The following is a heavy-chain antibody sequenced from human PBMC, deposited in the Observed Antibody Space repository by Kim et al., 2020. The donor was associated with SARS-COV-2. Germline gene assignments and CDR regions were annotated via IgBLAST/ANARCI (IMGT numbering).Heavy chain of an antibody. CDR3: AREGYSGSYAR. J-gene: IGHJ4*02. CDR2: T. V-gene: IGHV3-20*01. Sequence: TGYADSVKGRFTISRDNAKNSLYLQMNSLRAEDTALYHCAREGYSGSYARWGQGTLVTVSS. D-gene: IGHD1-26*01.